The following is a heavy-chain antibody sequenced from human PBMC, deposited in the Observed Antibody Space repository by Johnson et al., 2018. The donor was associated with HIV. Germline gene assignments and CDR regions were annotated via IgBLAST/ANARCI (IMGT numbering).Heavy chain of an antibody. CDR3: ARWGRGSIVLVVYARSDAFDI. V-gene: IGHV3-23*04. CDR2: ISDTGSST. Sequence: VQLVESGGGVVQPGRSLRLSCAASGFTFSSYAMHWVRQAPGKGLEWVSTISDTGSSTYYTDSVKGRFSISRDTSKNTLYLQMSSLRAEDTALYFCARWGRGSIVLVVYARSDAFDIWGQGTMVTVSS. CDR1: GFTFSSYA. J-gene: IGHJ3*02. D-gene: IGHD2-8*02.